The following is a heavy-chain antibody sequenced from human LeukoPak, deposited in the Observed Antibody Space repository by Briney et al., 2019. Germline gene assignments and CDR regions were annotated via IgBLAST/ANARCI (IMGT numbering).Heavy chain of an antibody. CDR3: ASGRSGSYLSHFDY. Sequence: PSETLSLTCTVSGYSISSGYYWGWIRQPPGQGLEWIGSIYHSGSTYYNPSLKSRVTISVDTSKNQFSLKLSSVTAADTAVYYCASGRSGSYLSHFDYWGQGTLVTVSS. CDR2: IYHSGST. V-gene: IGHV4-38-2*02. CDR1: GYSISSGYY. D-gene: IGHD1-26*01. J-gene: IGHJ4*02.